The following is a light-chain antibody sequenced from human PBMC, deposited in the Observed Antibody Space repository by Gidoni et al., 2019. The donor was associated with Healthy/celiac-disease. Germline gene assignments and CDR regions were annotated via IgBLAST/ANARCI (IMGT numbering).Light chain of an antibody. CDR3: NSRDSSGNHFYV. CDR1: SLRSYY. V-gene: IGLV3-19*01. CDR2: GKN. Sequence: SSELTQDPAVSVAVGQTVRITCQGDSLRSYYASWYQQKPGQAPVLVIYGKNNWPSGIPDRFSGSSSGNTASLTITGAQAEDEADYYCNSRDSSGNHFYVFGTGTKVTVL. J-gene: IGLJ1*01.